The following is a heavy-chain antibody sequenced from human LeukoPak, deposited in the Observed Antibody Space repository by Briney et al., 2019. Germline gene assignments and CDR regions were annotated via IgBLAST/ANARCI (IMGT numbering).Heavy chain of an antibody. CDR1: GFTFDDYG. J-gene: IGHJ4*02. Sequence: GGSLRLSRAASGFTFDDYGMSWVRQVPGKGLEWVSGINWNGGSTGYADSVKGRFTISRDNAKNSLYLQMNSLRAEDSALYYCARGRHTLIAVDYFDYWGQGTLVTVSS. CDR3: ARGRHTLIAVDYFDY. D-gene: IGHD6-19*01. V-gene: IGHV3-20*04. CDR2: INWNGGST.